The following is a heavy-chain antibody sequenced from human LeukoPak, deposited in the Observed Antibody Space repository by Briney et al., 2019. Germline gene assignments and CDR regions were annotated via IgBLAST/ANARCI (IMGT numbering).Heavy chain of an antibody. J-gene: IGHJ4*02. Sequence: SETLSLTCTVSGGSISHNYWSWIRQPPGKGLQWIGYISSSGSSNYNPSLQSRVTMSVDTSKNQFSLNLSSVTAADTPLYYCARHLRKETYSYYFDFWGKGTLVTVSS. CDR2: ISSSGSS. CDR1: GGSISHNY. CDR3: ARHLRKETYSYYFDF. V-gene: IGHV4-59*08. D-gene: IGHD4-11*01.